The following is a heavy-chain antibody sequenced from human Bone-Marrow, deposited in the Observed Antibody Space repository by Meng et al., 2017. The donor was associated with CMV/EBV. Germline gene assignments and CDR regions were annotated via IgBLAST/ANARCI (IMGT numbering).Heavy chain of an antibody. CDR3: AARAEPHAMIVVVIKYYFDY. Sequence: SVKVSCKASGGTFSSYAISWVRQAPGQGLEWMGGIIPILGIANYAQKFQGRVTITADKSTSTAYMELSSLRSEDTAVYYCAARAEPHAMIVVVIKYYFDYWGQGTLVTVSS. D-gene: IGHD3-22*01. CDR2: IIPILGIA. J-gene: IGHJ4*02. CDR1: GGTFSSYA. V-gene: IGHV1-69*10.